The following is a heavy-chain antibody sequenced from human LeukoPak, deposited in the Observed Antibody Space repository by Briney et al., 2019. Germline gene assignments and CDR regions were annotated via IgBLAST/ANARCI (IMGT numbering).Heavy chain of an antibody. D-gene: IGHD2/OR15-2a*01. CDR3: ARDLSVGWFDP. Sequence: PSETLSLTCTVSGGSISSYYRSWVRQPAGKGLEWIGRIYTSGSTNYNPSLTSRVTMSVDTSKNQFSLKLSSVTAADTAVYYCARDLSVGWFDPWGQGTLVTVSS. CDR2: IYTSGST. V-gene: IGHV4-4*07. CDR1: GGSISSYY. J-gene: IGHJ5*02.